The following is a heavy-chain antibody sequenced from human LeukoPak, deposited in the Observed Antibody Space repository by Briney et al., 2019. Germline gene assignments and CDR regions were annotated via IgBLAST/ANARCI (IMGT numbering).Heavy chain of an antibody. D-gene: IGHD2-8*01. J-gene: IGHJ4*02. V-gene: IGHV4-4*02. CDR3: ARGYCTNGVRYSFENYFDY. Sequence: SGTLSLTCAVSGGSISSSNWWSWVRQPPGKGLEWIGEIYHSGSTNYNPSLKSRVTISVDKSKNQFSLKLSSVTAADTAVYYCARGYCTNGVRYSFENYFDYWGQGTLVTVSS. CDR1: GGSISSSNW. CDR2: IYHSGST.